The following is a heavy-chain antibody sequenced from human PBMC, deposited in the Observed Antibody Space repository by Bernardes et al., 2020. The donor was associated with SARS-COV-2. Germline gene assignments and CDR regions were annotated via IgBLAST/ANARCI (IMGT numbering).Heavy chain of an antibody. Sequence: GGSLRLSCTASGFTFSGYWMHWVRQTPGKGLLWVARINTDGWYKNYTDSVKGRFTISRDNAKNTLFLQMNSLRPEDTAVYYCVRDSFERSVYYGMDVWGQGTTVTVSS. D-gene: IGHD3-3*01. CDR2: INTDGWYK. CDR3: VRDSFERSVYYGMDV. V-gene: IGHV3-74*01. J-gene: IGHJ6*02. CDR1: GFTFSGYW.